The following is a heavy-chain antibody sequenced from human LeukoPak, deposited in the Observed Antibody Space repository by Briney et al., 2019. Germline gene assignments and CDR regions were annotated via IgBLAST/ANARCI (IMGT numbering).Heavy chain of an antibody. V-gene: IGHV3-30*18. D-gene: IGHD5-24*01. CDR1: GFTFSNYG. J-gene: IGHJ4*02. CDR3: AKQMAVDYFDY. Sequence: PGRSLRLSCAASGFTFSNYGMHWVRQAPGKGLEWVAVISYDGKNEYYTDSVKGRFTISRDNGKNTVYLQMNSLRAEDTAVYYCAKQMAVDYFDYWGQGTLVTVSS. CDR2: ISYDGKNE.